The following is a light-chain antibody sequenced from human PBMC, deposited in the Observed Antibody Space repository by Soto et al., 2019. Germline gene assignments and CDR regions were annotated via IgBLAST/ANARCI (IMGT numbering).Light chain of an antibody. CDR1: QSVSSY. V-gene: IGKV3-11*01. J-gene: IGKJ4*01. CDR2: DAS. Sequence: IVITQSPPTLSVSPGERATLSSRASQSVSSYLAWYQQKPGQAPRLLIYDASNGATGIPARFSGSGSGTDFTLTISRLEPEDFAVYYCQQRSNFTFGGGTKVDIK. CDR3: QQRSNFT.